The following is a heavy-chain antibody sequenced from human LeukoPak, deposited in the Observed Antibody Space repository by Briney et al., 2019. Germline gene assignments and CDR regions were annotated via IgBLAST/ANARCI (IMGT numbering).Heavy chain of an antibody. J-gene: IGHJ5*02. CDR3: ARDLGWFDP. V-gene: IGHV4-59*01. CDR1: GGSISSYY. Sequence: SETLSLTCTVSGGSISSYYWSWIRQPPGKGLEWIGYIYYSGSTNYNPFLKSRVTISVDTSKNQFSLKLSSVTSADTAVYYCARDLGWFDPWGQGTLVTVSS. CDR2: IYYSGST.